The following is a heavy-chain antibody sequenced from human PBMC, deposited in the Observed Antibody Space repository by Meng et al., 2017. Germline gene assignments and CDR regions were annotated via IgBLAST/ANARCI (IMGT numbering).Heavy chain of an antibody. D-gene: IGHD6-13*01. Sequence: QVQLVQSGAYMRKLGASVKVSCKSSGYTFTSYDINWVRQATGQGLEWMGWMNPNSGNTGYAQKFQGRVTMTRNTSISTAYMELSCLRSEDTAVYYCARRSSSWYEWVDPWGQGTLVTVSS. CDR3: ARRSSSWYEWVDP. CDR2: MNPNSGNT. V-gene: IGHV1-8*01. CDR1: GYTFTSYD. J-gene: IGHJ5*02.